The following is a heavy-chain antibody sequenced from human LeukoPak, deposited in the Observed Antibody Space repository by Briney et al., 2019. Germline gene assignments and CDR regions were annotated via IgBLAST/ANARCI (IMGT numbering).Heavy chain of an antibody. Sequence: GGSLRLSCAASGFTFSTYCMHWVRQAPGKGPMWVSRICPDGTVTNYADSMKARFIISRDNARNTVYLQMNSLRVEDTAVYYCVRDFRSADYWGQGTLVTVSS. V-gene: IGHV3-74*01. CDR3: VRDFRSADY. CDR2: ICPDGTVT. CDR1: GFTFSTYC. J-gene: IGHJ4*02.